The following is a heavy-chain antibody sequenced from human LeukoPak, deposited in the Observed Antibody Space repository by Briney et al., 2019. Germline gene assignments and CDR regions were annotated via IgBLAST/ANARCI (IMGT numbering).Heavy chain of an antibody. V-gene: IGHV4-34*01. CDR2: INHSGST. D-gene: IGHD3-10*01. Sequence: SETLSLTCAVYGGSFSGYYWSWIRQPPGKGLEWIGEINHSGSTNYNPSLKSRVTISVDTSKNQFSLKLSSVTAADTAVYYRARLYYYGSGSYYNRYYSYYMDVWGKGTTVTISS. CDR3: ARLYYYGSGSYYNRYYSYYMDV. J-gene: IGHJ6*03. CDR1: GGSFSGYY.